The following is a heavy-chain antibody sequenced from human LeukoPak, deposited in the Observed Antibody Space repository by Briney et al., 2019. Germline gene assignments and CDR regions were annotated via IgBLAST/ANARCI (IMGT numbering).Heavy chain of an antibody. CDR1: GFTVSSNY. D-gene: IGHD5-12*01. CDR3: AKNFLFLVRVSGYPDY. V-gene: IGHV3-53*01. CDR2: IYSGGST. J-gene: IGHJ4*02. Sequence: PGGSLRLSCAASGFTVSSNYMSWVRQAPGKGLEWVSVIYSGGSTYYADSVKGRFTISRDNSKNTLYLQMNSLRAEDTAVYYCAKNFLFLVRVSGYPDYWGQGTLVTVSS.